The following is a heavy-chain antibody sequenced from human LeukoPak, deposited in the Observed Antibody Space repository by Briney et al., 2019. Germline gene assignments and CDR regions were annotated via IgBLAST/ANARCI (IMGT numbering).Heavy chain of an antibody. CDR1: GGSFSGYY. J-gene: IGHJ4*02. D-gene: IGHD6-19*01. CDR3: ASSYSSGWYELDY. V-gene: IGHV4-34*01. Sequence: SETLSLTCAVYGGSFSGYYWSWIRQPPGKGLEWIGSIYYSGSTYYNPSLKSRVTISVDTSENQFSLKLSSVTAADTAVYYCASSYSSGWYELDYWGQGTLVTVSS. CDR2: IYYSGST.